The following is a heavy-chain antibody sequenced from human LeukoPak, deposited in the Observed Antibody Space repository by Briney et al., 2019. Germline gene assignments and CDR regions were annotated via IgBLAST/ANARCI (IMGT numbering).Heavy chain of an antibody. CDR1: GGSFSGYY. J-gene: IGHJ4*02. D-gene: IGHD1-14*01. CDR2: INHSGST. V-gene: IGHV4-34*01. Sequence: PSETLSLTCAVYGGSFSGYYWSWIRQPPGKGLEWIGEINHSGSTNYNPSLKSRVTISVDTSKNQFSLKLSSVTAADTAVYYCARLTVVGKKNPDYWGQGTLVTVSS. CDR3: ARLTVVGKKNPDY.